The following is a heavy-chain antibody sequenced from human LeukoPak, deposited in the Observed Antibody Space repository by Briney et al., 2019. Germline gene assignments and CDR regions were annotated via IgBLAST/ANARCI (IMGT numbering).Heavy chain of an antibody. CDR1: GGSVSSNSAA. D-gene: IGHD6-19*01. CDR3: ARGGTSSGPGFDY. J-gene: IGHJ4*02. V-gene: IGHV6-1*01. Sequence: SQTLSLTCAISGGSVSSNSAAWNWIRQSPSRGLEWLGRTYYRSKYYNEYAVSVKSRISINPDTSKNQFSLQLNSVTPEDTAVYYCARGGTSSGPGFDYWGQGTPVIVSA. CDR2: TYYRSKYYN.